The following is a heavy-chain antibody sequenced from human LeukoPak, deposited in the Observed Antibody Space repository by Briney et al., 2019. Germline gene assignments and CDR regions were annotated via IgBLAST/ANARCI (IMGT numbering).Heavy chain of an antibody. CDR2: IRYDGSNK. V-gene: IGHV3-30*02. CDR3: AKGHTAMVSNYYYMDV. D-gene: IGHD5-18*01. CDR1: GFTFSSYG. Sequence: PGRSLRLSCAASGFTFSSYGMHWVRQAPGKGLEWVAFIRYDGSNKYYADSVKGRFTISRDNSKNTLYLQMNSLRAEDTAVYYCAKGHTAMVSNYYYMDVWGKGTTVTVSS. J-gene: IGHJ6*03.